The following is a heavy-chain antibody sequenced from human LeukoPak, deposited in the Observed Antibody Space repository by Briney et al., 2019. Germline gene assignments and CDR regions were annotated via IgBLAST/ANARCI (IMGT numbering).Heavy chain of an antibody. V-gene: IGHV3-11*04. CDR3: ARVRIPTVTTGVHYFDY. D-gene: IGHD4-17*01. J-gene: IGHJ4*02. Sequence: GGSLRLSCAASGFTFSDYYMSCIRQAPGRGLEWVSYISSSGSTIYYADSVKGRFTISRDNAKNSLYLQMNSLRAEDTAVYYCARVRIPTVTTGVHYFDYWGQGTLVTVSS. CDR2: ISSSGSTI. CDR1: GFTFSDYY.